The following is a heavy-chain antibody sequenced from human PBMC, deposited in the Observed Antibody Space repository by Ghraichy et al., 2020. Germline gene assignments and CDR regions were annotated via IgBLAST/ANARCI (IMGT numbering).Heavy chain of an antibody. V-gene: IGHV3-9*01. Sequence: GGSLRLSCAASGFTFDDYAMHWVRQAPGKGLEWVSGISWNSGSIGYADSVKGRFTISRDNAKNSLYLQMNSLRAEDTALYYCAKDPVGSYNGGGFDYWGQGTLVTVSS. CDR1: GFTFDDYA. J-gene: IGHJ4*02. CDR3: AKDPVGSYNGGGFDY. D-gene: IGHD1-26*01. CDR2: ISWNSGSI.